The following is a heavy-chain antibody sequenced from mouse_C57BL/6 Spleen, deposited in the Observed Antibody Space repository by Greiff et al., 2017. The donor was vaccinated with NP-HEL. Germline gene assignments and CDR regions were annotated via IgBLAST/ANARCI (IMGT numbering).Heavy chain of an antibody. J-gene: IGHJ3*01. CDR3: ARNQDYDRDWFAY. V-gene: IGHV2-2*01. Sequence: VQLVESGPGLVQPSQSLSITCTVSGFSLTSYGVHWVRQSPGKGLEWLGVIWSGGSTDYNAAFISRLSISKDNSKSQVFFKMNSLQADDTAIYYCARNQDYDRDWFAYWGQGTLVTVSA. D-gene: IGHD2-4*01. CDR1: GFSLTSYG. CDR2: IWSGGST.